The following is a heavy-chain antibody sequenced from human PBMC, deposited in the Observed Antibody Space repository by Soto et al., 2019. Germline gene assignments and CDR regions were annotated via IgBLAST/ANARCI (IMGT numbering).Heavy chain of an antibody. D-gene: IGHD6-25*01. J-gene: IGHJ4*02. CDR2: IFNSGST. V-gene: IGHV4-59*01. Sequence: SETLSLTCTVSGDSISSYYWSWIRQPPGKGLEWIGYIFNSGSTKYNPSLKSRVTISVDTSKTQFSLNLSSVTAADTAVYYCAGSSLRDTATFAYWGQGTLVTSSS. CDR1: GDSISSYY. CDR3: AGSSLRDTATFAY.